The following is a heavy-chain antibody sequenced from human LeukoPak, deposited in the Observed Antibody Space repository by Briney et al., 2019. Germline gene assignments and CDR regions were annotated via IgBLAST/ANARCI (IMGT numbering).Heavy chain of an antibody. V-gene: IGHV3-74*01. CDR1: GFTFSNYW. Sequence: HPGGSLRLSCIASGFTFSNYWMHWVRQAPGKGLVWVSRINSDGSSTGYADSVKGRFTISRDNAKNTLYLQMNSLRAEDTAVYYCAREVGSGNSDRYFDYWGQGTLVTVSS. CDR3: AREVGSGNSDRYFDY. D-gene: IGHD3-10*01. J-gene: IGHJ4*02. CDR2: INSDGSST.